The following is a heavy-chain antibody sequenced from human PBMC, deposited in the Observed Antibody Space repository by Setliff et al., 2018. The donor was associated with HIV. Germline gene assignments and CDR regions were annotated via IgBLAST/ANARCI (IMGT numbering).Heavy chain of an antibody. Sequence: GASVKVSCKASGYTFSDYYMHWVQQAPGKGLEWMGRVDPEDGETKYAEKFQGRVTITADTSTDTVYMELSSLRSEDTAVYFCARVGGSGSYYNEVYYYYYMDVWGKGTTVTVSS. D-gene: IGHD3-10*01. CDR3: ARVGGSGSYYNEVYYYYYMDV. V-gene: IGHV1-69-2*01. J-gene: IGHJ6*03. CDR2: VDPEDGET. CDR1: GYTFSDYY.